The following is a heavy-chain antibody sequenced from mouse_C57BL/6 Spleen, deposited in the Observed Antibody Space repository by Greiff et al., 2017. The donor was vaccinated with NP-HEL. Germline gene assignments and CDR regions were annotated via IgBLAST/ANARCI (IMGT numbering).Heavy chain of an antibody. CDR1: GFTFSNYW. Sequence: EVKVEESGGGLVQPGGSMKLSCVASGFTFSNYWMNWVRQSPEKGLEWVAQIRLKSDNYATHYAESVKGRFTISRDDSKSSVYLQMNNLRAEDTGIYYCTAFFITTVVVFDYWGQGTTLTVSS. CDR2: IRLKSDNYAT. CDR3: TAFFITTVVVFDY. J-gene: IGHJ2*01. D-gene: IGHD1-1*01. V-gene: IGHV6-3*01.